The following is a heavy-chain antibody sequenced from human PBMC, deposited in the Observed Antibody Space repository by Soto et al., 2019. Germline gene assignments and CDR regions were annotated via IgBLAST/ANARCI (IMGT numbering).Heavy chain of an antibody. J-gene: IGHJ3*02. CDR2: IYYSGST. V-gene: IGHV4-30-4*01. CDR1: GGSISSGDYY. Sequence: RSLTCTVSGGSISSGDYYWSWIRQPPGKGLEWIGYIYYSGSTYYNPSLKSRVTISVDTSKNQFSLKLSSVTAADTAVYYCARDGQDSNYYYDSSGYAFDIWGQGTIVTVSS. CDR3: ARDGQDSNYYYDSSGYAFDI. D-gene: IGHD3-22*01.